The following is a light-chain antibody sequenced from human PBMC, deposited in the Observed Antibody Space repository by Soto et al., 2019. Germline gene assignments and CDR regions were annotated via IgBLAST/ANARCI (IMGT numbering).Light chain of an antibody. J-gene: IGKJ1*01. CDR3: LQDYTYPWT. CDR1: QDISNY. CDR2: DAS. Sequence: IQMTQSPSSLSASVGDRVTITCQASQDISNYLNWYQQKPGKAPKLLIYDASNLRSGVPSRFSGSGSGTHFTLTINSLQAEDSATYFCLQDYTYPWTFGQGTKVDIK. V-gene: IGKV1-6*01.